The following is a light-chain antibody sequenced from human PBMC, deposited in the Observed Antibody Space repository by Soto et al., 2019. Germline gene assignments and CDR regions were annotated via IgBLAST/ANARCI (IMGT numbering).Light chain of an antibody. Sequence: EVVLTQSPATLSLSPGERATLSCRASENVRTFVDWYQQKPGQAPRLLIYGASNRATGIPARFSGSGSGTDFTLTISDLEPEDFAVYYCQQHSQWPPRTFGQGTRVEIQ. CDR1: ENVRTF. CDR2: GAS. V-gene: IGKV3-11*01. J-gene: IGKJ1*01. CDR3: QQHSQWPPRT.